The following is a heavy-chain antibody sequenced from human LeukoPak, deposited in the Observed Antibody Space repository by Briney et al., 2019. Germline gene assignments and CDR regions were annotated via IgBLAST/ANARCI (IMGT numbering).Heavy chain of an antibody. CDR1: GYTFTSYD. D-gene: IGHD3-10*01. Sequence: ASVKVSCKASGYTFTSYDINWVRQATGQGLEWMGWMNPNSGNTGYAQKFQGRVTMTRNTSISTAYMELSSLRSEDTAVYYCARGDIYGSGSYYGRGFDYWGQGTLVTVSS. V-gene: IGHV1-8*01. CDR2: MNPNSGNT. J-gene: IGHJ4*02. CDR3: ARGDIYGSGSYYGRGFDY.